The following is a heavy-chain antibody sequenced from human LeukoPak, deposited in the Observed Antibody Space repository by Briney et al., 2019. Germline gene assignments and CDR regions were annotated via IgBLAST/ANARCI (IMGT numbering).Heavy chain of an antibody. CDR1: GFTFSNAW. CDR2: IKSKTDGGTT. CDR3: TIAVAGTGDFYY. J-gene: IGHJ4*02. V-gene: IGHV3-15*01. D-gene: IGHD6-19*01. Sequence: GGSLRLSCAASGFTFSNAWMSWVRQAPGKGLEWVGRIKSKTDGGTTDYAAPVKGRFTISRDDSKNTLYLQMSGLETEDTAMYYRTIAVAGTGDFYYRGQVTLVTFSS.